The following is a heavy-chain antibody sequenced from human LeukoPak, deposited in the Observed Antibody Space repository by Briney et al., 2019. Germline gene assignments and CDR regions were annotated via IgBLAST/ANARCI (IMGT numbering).Heavy chain of an antibody. D-gene: IGHD2-2*01. CDR1: GASISSYY. CDR3: ARTYCSSTSCYLLDS. J-gene: IGHJ4*02. CDR2: LYYSGNS. V-gene: IGHV4-59*08. Sequence: ESSETLSLTCTVSGASISSYYWSWIRQPPGKGLEWIGYLYYSGNSNYNPSLKSRVTISVDTSKNQFSLKLSSVTAADTAVYYCARTYCSSTSCYLLDSWGQGTLVTVSS.